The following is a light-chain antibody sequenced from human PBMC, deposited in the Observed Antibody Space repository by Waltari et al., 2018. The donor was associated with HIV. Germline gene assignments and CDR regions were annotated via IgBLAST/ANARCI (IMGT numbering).Light chain of an antibody. V-gene: IGKV3-20*01. Sequence: EIVLTQSPGTLSLSPGERATLSCRASQSVSSSYLAWYQQKPGQAPRRLIYGASTRATGIPDRFSGSGSGTDFTLTISRLEPEDFAMYYCQQYGSSPRTFGQGTKVEIK. J-gene: IGKJ1*01. CDR2: GAS. CDR1: QSVSSSY. CDR3: QQYGSSPRT.